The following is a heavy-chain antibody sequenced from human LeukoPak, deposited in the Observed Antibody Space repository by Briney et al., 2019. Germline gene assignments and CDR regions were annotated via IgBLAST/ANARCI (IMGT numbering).Heavy chain of an antibody. J-gene: IGHJ5*02. CDR1: GGTFSSYA. D-gene: IGHD2-15*01. CDR2: IIPIFGTA. Sequence: ASVKVSCKASGGTFSSYAISWVRQAPGQGLEWMGGIIPIFGTANYAQKFQGRVTITTDESTSTAYMELSSLRSEDTAVYYCGVVGLCGFCWGVSLYNGFDPWGQGTLVTVSS. V-gene: IGHV1-69*05. CDR3: GVVGLCGFCWGVSLYNGFDP.